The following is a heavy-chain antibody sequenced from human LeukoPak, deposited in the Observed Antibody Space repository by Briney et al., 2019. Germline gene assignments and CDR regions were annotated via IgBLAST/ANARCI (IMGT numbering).Heavy chain of an antibody. J-gene: IGHJ3*02. CDR2: ISYDGGNK. CDR1: GFTFSSYA. V-gene: IGHV3-30-3*01. Sequence: PGRSLRLSCAASGFTFSSYAMHWVRQAPGKGLEWVAVISYDGGNKYYADSVKGRFTISRDNSKNTLYLQMNSLRAEDTAVYYCARFGGDWHAFDIWGQGTMVTVSS. D-gene: IGHD3-10*01. CDR3: ARFGGDWHAFDI.